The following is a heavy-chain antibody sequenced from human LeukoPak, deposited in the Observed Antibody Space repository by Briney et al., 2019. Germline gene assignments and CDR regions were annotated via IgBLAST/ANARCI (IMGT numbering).Heavy chain of an antibody. CDR3: AKDQRPRVGGSYLDAFDI. CDR2: IRSKANSYAT. Sequence: GGSLRLSCAASGFTFSGSAMHWVRQASGKGLEWVGRIRSKANSYATAYAASVKGRFTISRDDSKNTAYLQMNSLKTEDTAVYYCAKDQRPRVGGSYLDAFDIWGQGTMVTVSS. D-gene: IGHD1-26*01. V-gene: IGHV3-73*01. J-gene: IGHJ3*02. CDR1: GFTFSGSA.